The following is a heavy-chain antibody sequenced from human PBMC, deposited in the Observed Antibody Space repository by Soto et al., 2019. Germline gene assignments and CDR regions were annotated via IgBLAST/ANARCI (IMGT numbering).Heavy chain of an antibody. CDR3: AKDPIGGMDV. CDR2: ISGSGGST. V-gene: IGHV3-23*01. D-gene: IGHD3-22*01. J-gene: IGHJ6*02. CDR1: GFTFSSYA. Sequence: GGSLRLSCAASGFTFSSYAMSWVRQAPGKGREWVSAISGSGGSTYYADSVKGRFTISRDNSKNTLYLQMNSRRAEDTAVYYCAKDPIGGMDVWGQGTTVPVPS.